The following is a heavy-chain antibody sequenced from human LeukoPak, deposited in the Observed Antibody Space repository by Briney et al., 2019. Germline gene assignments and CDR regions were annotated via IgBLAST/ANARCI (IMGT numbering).Heavy chain of an antibody. D-gene: IGHD6-13*01. CDR3: AREAAAGHDMDV. V-gene: IGHV3-21*01. Sequence: GGSLRLSCAASGFTFSSYSMNWVRQAPGKGLEWVSSINYSRSYIYYADSVKGRFTISRDNAKNSLYLQMNSLRAEDTAVYYCAREAAAGHDMDVWGKGTTVTVSS. CDR1: GFTFSSYS. J-gene: IGHJ6*03. CDR2: INYSRSYI.